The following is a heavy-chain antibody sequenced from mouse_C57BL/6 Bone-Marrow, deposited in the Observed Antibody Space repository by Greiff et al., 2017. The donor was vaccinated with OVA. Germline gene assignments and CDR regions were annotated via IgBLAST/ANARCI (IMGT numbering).Heavy chain of an antibody. J-gene: IGHJ2*01. CDR2: IYPSDSET. CDR3: ARGDWDYCDY. Sequence: QVQLQQPGAELVRPGSSVKLSCKASGYTFTSYWMDWVKQRPGQGLEWIGNIYPSDSETHYNQKFKDKATLTVDKSSSTAYMQLSSLTSEDSAVYYCARGDWDYCDYWGQGTTLTVSS. V-gene: IGHV1-61*01. CDR1: GYTFTSYW. D-gene: IGHD4-1*01.